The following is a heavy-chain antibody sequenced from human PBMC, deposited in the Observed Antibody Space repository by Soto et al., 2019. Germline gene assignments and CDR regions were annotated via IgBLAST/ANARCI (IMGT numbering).Heavy chain of an antibody. CDR2: ISSSSSYI. V-gene: IGHV3-21*01. D-gene: IGHD2-21*02. J-gene: IGHJ4*02. Sequence: EVQLVESGGGLVKPGGSLRLSCAASGFTFSSYSMNWVRQAPGKGLEWVSSISSSSSYIYYADSVKGRFTISRDNAKNSLYLQMNSLRAEDTAVYYCARGQGLPPGRGLWGQGTLVTVSS. CDR3: ARGQGLPPGRGL. CDR1: GFTFSSYS.